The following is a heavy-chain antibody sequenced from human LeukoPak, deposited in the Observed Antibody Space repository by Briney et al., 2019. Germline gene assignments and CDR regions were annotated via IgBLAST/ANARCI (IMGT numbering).Heavy chain of an antibody. CDR3: ARHPYYGAKHYFGMDV. Sequence: ASVKVSCTASGYTFTSYGISWVRQAPGQGHELMGWISAYNGDTNYAQTLQSRVTMTTDTSTSTGYTELRSLRSDDTAVYYCARHPYYGAKHYFGMDVWGQGTTVTVSS. D-gene: IGHD3-10*01. CDR2: ISAYNGDT. V-gene: IGHV1-18*01. J-gene: IGHJ6*02. CDR1: GYTFTSYG.